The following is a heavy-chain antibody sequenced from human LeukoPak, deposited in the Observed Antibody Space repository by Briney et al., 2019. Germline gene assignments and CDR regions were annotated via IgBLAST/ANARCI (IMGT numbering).Heavy chain of an antibody. CDR2: ISSSRSYI. V-gene: IGHV3-21*01. CDR1: GFTFSTSS. D-gene: IGHD2-8*02. J-gene: IGHJ4*02. Sequence: PGGSLRLSCAASGFTFSTSSLNWVRQAPGKGLEWVSSISSSRSYIYYADSVKGRFTISRDNAKNSLYLQMNSLGAEDTAVYYCAREGGFCSGDTCRFFDFWGQGTLVTVSS. CDR3: AREGGFCSGDTCRFFDF.